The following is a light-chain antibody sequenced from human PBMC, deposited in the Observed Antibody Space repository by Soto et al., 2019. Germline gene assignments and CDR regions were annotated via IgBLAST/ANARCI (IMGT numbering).Light chain of an antibody. V-gene: IGKV1-5*03. CDR3: QQYNSYPYT. CDR1: QSISSW. CDR2: KAS. J-gene: IGKJ2*01. Sequence: DILMTQSPSTLSASVGDRVTITCRASQSISSWLAWYQQKPGKAPKLLIYKASSLESGVPSRFSGSGSGTEFTLTISSLQPDDFATYYCQQYNSYPYTFGQGTKLEMK.